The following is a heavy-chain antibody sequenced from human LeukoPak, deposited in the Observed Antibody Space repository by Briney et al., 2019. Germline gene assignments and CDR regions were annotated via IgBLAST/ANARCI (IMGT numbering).Heavy chain of an antibody. CDR2: IDFSGITI. CDR3: ARGLGSSGWYYLFDY. Sequence: PGGSLRLFCAASGFTFSSYEMNWVRQAPGKGLEWVSYIDFSGITIHYADSVKGRFTISRDNAKNSLYLQMNSLRAEDTAVYYCARGLGSSGWYYLFDYWGQGALVTVSS. J-gene: IGHJ4*02. D-gene: IGHD6-19*01. V-gene: IGHV3-48*03. CDR1: GFTFSSYE.